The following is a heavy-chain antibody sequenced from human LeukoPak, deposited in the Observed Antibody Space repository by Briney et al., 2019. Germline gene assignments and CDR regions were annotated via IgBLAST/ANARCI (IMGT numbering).Heavy chain of an antibody. J-gene: IGHJ4*02. CDR3: ARRGYSGYDPTRHYFDY. D-gene: IGHD5-12*01. CDR1: GFTFSSYG. Sequence: GGSLRLSCAASGFTFSSYGMHWVRQAPGKGLEWVAFIRYDGSNKYYADSVKGRFTISRDNSKNTLYLQMNSLRAEDTAVYYCARRGYSGYDPTRHYFDYWGQGTLVTVSS. V-gene: IGHV3-30*02. CDR2: IRYDGSNK.